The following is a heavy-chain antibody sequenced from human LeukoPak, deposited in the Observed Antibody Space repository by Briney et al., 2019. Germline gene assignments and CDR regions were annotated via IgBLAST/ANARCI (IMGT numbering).Heavy chain of an antibody. J-gene: IGHJ4*02. D-gene: IGHD6-13*01. CDR1: SGSISTGSYY. CDR3: ARVARSMSSSSEDS. CDR2: IYTSGST. V-gene: IGHV4-61*02. Sequence: SETLSLTCTVSSGSISTGSYYWNWIRQPDGKGLEWIGRIYTSGSTNYNPSLKSRVTLSVDTSKNQFSLKLNSVTAADTAVYYCARVARSMSSSSEDSWGQGTLVTVSS.